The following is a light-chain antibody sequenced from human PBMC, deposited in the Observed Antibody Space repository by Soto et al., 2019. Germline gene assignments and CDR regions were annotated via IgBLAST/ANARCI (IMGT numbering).Light chain of an antibody. J-gene: IGKJ1*01. CDR3: QKYDLAPWT. Sequence: DIQMTQSPSSLSVSLGDRVTITCRASQGISNSLAWYQQRPGKVPKLLIYAASTLQSGVPSRFSGSGSGTDFTLTISSLQPEDVATYYCQKYDLAPWTFGQGNKVELK. V-gene: IGKV1-27*01. CDR2: AAS. CDR1: QGISNS.